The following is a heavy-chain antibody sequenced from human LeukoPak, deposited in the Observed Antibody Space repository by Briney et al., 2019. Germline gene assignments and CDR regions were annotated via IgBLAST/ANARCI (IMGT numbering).Heavy chain of an antibody. CDR2: IYTSGST. CDR3: ARDSGSSGWYLVDY. CDR1: GGPISSYY. J-gene: IGHJ4*02. Sequence: SETLSLTCTVSGGPISSYYWSWIRQPAGKGLEWIGRIYTSGSTNYNPSLKSRVTMSVDTSKNQFSLKLSSVTAADTAVYYCARDSGSSGWYLVDYWGQGTLVTVSS. D-gene: IGHD6-19*01. V-gene: IGHV4-4*07.